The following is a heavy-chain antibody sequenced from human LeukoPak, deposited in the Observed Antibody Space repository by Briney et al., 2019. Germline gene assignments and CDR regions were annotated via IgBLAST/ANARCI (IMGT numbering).Heavy chain of an antibody. Sequence: PSETLSLTCTVSGGSISSSSYYWGWIRQPPGKGLEWIGYIYYSGSTNYNPSLKSRVTISVDTSKNQFSLKLRSVTAADTAVYYCARVTGYVIEDYFDYWGQGTLVTVSS. CDR3: ARVTGYVIEDYFDY. CDR2: IYYSGST. V-gene: IGHV4-61*05. CDR1: GGSISSSSYY. D-gene: IGHD3-22*01. J-gene: IGHJ4*02.